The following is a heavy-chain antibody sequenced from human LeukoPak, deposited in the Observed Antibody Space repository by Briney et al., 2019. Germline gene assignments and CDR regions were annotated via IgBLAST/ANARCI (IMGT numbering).Heavy chain of an antibody. J-gene: IGHJ4*02. CDR2: ISYDGSKK. CDR1: GFTFSSYD. D-gene: IGHD2-2*01. V-gene: IGHV3-30*18. CDR3: AKEGSGPFCSSTSCYVDQ. Sequence: GGSLRLSCAASGFTFSSYDIYWVRQAPGKGLEGVADISYDGSKKYYADSVKRRFTISRDNSKNTLYLQMNSLRAEDTAVYYCAKEGSGPFCSSTSCYVDQWGQGTLVTVSS.